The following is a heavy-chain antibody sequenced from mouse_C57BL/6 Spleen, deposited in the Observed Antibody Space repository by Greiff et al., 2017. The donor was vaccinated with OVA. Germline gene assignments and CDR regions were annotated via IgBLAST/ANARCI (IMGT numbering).Heavy chain of an antibody. Sequence: EVQRVESGGGLVQPKGSLKLSCAASGFSFNTYAMNWVRQAPGKGLEWVARIRSKSNNYATYYVDSVKDRFTISRDDSESMLYLQMNNLKTEDTAMYYCVSVDYDYDAWFAYWGQGTLVTVSA. V-gene: IGHV10-1*01. CDR1: GFSFNTYA. J-gene: IGHJ3*01. D-gene: IGHD2-4*01. CDR3: VSVDYDYDAWFAY. CDR2: IRSKSNNYAT.